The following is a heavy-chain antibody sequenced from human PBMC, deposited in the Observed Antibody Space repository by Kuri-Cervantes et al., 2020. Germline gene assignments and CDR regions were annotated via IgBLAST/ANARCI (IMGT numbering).Heavy chain of an antibody. J-gene: IGHJ4*02. Sequence: GGSLRLSCAASGITFGSYPFHWVRQAPGKGLEWVSSISSTSAYIYYADSVKGRFTISRDNAKNSMYLQMNSLRAEDTAIYYCVREGGGKYSYDYWGQGTLVTVSS. D-gene: IGHD5-18*01. V-gene: IGHV3-21*03. CDR3: VREGGGKYSYDY. CDR1: GITFGSYP. CDR2: ISSTSAYI.